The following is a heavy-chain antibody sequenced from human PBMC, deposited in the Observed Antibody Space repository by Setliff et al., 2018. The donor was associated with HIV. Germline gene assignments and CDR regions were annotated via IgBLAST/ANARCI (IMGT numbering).Heavy chain of an antibody. CDR3: VRDIGITTTGKGWFEP. D-gene: IGHD1-1*01. V-gene: IGHV1-69*13. J-gene: IGHJ5*02. CDR2: ITPLFDTK. CDR1: GGTLSNHA. Sequence: SVKVSCKASGGTLSNHAITWVRQAPGQGLQWVGGITPLFDTKNYARNFQGRVTITADESTSTAYMELSSLRSDDTAVYYCVRDIGITTTGKGWFEPWGQGTQVTVSS.